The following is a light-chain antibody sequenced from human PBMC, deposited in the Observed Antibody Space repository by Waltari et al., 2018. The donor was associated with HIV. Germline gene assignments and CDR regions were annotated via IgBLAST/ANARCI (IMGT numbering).Light chain of an antibody. Sequence: SYELTQPPSVSVSPGQTASITCSGDKLGDKYACWYQQKPGQSPLLVIYQHNKRTAGSPERFAGSKCGNTATLAIRGTQAMDEADYFCQAWDSSNVVFGGGTKLTVL. J-gene: IGLJ2*01. CDR2: QHN. CDR3: QAWDSSNVV. CDR1: KLGDKY. V-gene: IGLV3-1*01.